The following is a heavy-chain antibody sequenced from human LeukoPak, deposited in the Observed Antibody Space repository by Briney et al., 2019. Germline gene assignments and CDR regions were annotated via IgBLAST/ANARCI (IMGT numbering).Heavy chain of an antibody. J-gene: IGHJ3*02. Sequence: GNIHYSGSTNYNPSLRSRVIISVDTSKNQFSLKLTSVTAADTAVYYCARGQWLPIDAFDIWGQGTMVTVSS. V-gene: IGHV4-59*09. D-gene: IGHD6-19*01. CDR3: ARGQWLPIDAFDI. CDR2: IHYSGST.